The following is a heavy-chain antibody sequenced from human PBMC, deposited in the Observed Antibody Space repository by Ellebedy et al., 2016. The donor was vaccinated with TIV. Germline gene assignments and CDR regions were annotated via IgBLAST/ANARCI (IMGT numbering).Heavy chain of an antibody. V-gene: IGHV3-21*01. J-gene: IGHJ6*03. Sequence: GESLKISCAASGFTFSSYYMQWVRQVPGKGLEWVSSIGASENDLFYTDSVKGRFASSRDNAKTSIYLQMNSLRVEDTAVYYCVRFPRGAPFADDLYYMDVWGEGTTVIVSS. CDR1: GFTFSSYY. CDR3: VRFPRGAPFADDLYYMDV. D-gene: IGHD3-16*01. CDR2: IGASENDL.